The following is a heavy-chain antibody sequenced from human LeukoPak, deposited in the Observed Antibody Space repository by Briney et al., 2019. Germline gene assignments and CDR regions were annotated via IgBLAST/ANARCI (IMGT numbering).Heavy chain of an antibody. CDR3: ATPKGVDYGDYTQNYYYGMDV. CDR2: INPSGGST. CDR1: GYTFTSYY. Sequence: ASVKVSCKASGYTFTSYYMHWVRQAPGQGLEWMGIINPSGGSTSYAQKFQGRVTMTRDTSTSTVYMELSSLRSEDTAVYYCATPKGVDYGDYTQNYYYGMDVWGQGTTVTVSS. V-gene: IGHV1-46*01. J-gene: IGHJ6*02. D-gene: IGHD4-17*01.